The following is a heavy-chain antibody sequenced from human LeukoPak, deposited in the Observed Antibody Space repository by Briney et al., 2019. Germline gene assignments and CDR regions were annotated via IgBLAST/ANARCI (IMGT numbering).Heavy chain of an antibody. CDR1: GFTFSSYA. D-gene: IGHD3-10*01. CDR2: ISGSGGST. CDR3: AKDPTYGSGSYVFDY. J-gene: IGHJ4*02. Sequence: PGASLRLSCAASGFTFSSYAMGWVRQAPGKGLEWVSAISGSGGSTYYADSVKGRFTISRDNSKNTLYLQMNSLRAEDTAVYYCAKDPTYGSGSYVFDYWGQGTLVTVSS. V-gene: IGHV3-23*01.